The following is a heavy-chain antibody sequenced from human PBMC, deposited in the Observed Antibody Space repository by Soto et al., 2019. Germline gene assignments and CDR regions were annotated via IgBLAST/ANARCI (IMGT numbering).Heavy chain of an antibody. CDR3: ARDHINGWKFDY. V-gene: IGHV3-7*01. Sequence: HPGWSLRLSCAASGFPFINYWISWFRQSPGKGLEWVANIKQDGSQNYYVDSVKGRFTTSRDNTKNSFYLQMNSLRAEDTAVYYCARDHINGWKFDYWGRGTLVTVS. CDR2: IKQDGSQN. D-gene: IGHD6-19*01. J-gene: IGHJ4*02. CDR1: GFPFINYW.